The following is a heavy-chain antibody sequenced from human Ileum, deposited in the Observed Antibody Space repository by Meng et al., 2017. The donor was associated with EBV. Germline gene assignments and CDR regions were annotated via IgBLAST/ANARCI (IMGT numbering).Heavy chain of an antibody. CDR2: SYDSGTT. D-gene: IGHD5-18*01. CDR3: ARGWDTAMDSG. Sequence: VHVRGALQCLGSPADALSLPCTVSHAAFSISRYYSRWIRQHPGKVLEWIGYSYDSGTTNYNPSLEIRVTISVNTSKNQFSLKRRSVAASDTAVYYCARGWDTAMDSGWGQGTLVTVSS. V-gene: IGHV4-61*01. CDR1: HAAFSISRYY. J-gene: IGHJ4*02.